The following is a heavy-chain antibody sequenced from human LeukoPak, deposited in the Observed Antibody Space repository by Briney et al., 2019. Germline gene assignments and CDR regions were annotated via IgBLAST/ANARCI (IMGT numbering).Heavy chain of an antibody. CDR2: IYYSGST. CDR3: ASQYCSSTSCYIYDY. D-gene: IGHD2-2*02. Sequence: SETLSLTCTVSGGSITSGDYYWSWIRQPPGKGLEWIGFIYYSGSTYYNPSLKSRLTMSVDTSKNQFSLKLSSATAADTAVYYCASQYCSSTSCYIYDYWGQGTLVTVSS. J-gene: IGHJ4*02. CDR1: GGSITSGDYY. V-gene: IGHV4-30-4*08.